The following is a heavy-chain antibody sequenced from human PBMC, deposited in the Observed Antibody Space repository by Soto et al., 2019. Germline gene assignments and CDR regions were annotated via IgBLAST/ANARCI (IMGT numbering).Heavy chain of an antibody. CDR1: GGTFSSYA. Sequence: QVQLVQSGAEVKKPGSSVKVSCTASGGTFSSYAISWVRQAPGQGLEWMGGIIPIFGTANYEQKFQGRVTITADESTSPAYMELSSLRSEDTAVYYCARKGGSSSSGYYYYYGMDVWGQGTTVTVSS. J-gene: IGHJ6*02. D-gene: IGHD6-6*01. CDR2: IIPIFGTA. CDR3: ARKGGSSSSGYYYYYGMDV. V-gene: IGHV1-69*01.